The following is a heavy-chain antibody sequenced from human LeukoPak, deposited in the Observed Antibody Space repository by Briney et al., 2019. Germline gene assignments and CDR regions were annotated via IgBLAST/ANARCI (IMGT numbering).Heavy chain of an antibody. Sequence: GGSLRLSCTVSGFTVSSNSMSWVRQAPGKGLEWVAFIRYDGSNKYCADSVKGRFTISRDNSKNTLYLQMNSLRAADTAVYYCARNAAMAADIWGQGTMVTVSS. V-gene: IGHV3-30*02. D-gene: IGHD5-18*01. CDR3: ARNAAMAADI. CDR2: IRYDGSNK. J-gene: IGHJ3*02. CDR1: GFTVSSNS.